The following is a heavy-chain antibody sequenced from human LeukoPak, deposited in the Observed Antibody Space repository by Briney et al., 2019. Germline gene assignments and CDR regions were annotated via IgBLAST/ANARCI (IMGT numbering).Heavy chain of an antibody. CDR1: GGSIRSSNYY. CDR3: ARLPIAAAGTYYFDY. J-gene: IGHJ4*02. V-gene: IGHV4-39*01. D-gene: IGHD6-13*01. CDR2: IYYSGST. Sequence: PSETLSLTCTVSGGSIRSSNYYWGWIRQPPGKGLEWIGSIYYSGSTYYNPSLKSRVTISVDTSKNQFSLKLSSVTAADTAVYYCARLPIAAAGTYYFDYWGQGTLVTVSS.